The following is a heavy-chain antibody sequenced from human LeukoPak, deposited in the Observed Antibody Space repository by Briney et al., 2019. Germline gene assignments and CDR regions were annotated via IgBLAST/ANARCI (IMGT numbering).Heavy chain of an antibody. CDR3: ARDTYSIAE. CDR2: IHSDGGTT. J-gene: IGHJ4*02. D-gene: IGHD1-26*01. V-gene: IGHV3-74*01. Sequence: GGSLRLSCAASGFILSNYWMHWVRQAPGKGLVWVSLIHSDGGTTNYADSVKGRFTISRDNAKNTLYLQMNSLRVEDTAVYYCARDTYSIAEWGQGTLVTVSS. CDR1: GFILSNYW.